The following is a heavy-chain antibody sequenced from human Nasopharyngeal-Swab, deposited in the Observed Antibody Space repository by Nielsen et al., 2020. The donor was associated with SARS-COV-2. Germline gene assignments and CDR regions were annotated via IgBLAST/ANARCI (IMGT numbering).Heavy chain of an antibody. Sequence: PGKGLVWVAVIWYDGGNKFYADSVKGRFAISRDNSENTLYLQMNSLRAEDTAVYYCARFGLYDTLTGYYSHYYMDVWGKGTTVTVSS. CDR2: IWYDGGNK. D-gene: IGHD3-9*01. J-gene: IGHJ6*03. V-gene: IGHV3-33*01. CDR3: ARFGLYDTLTGYYSHYYMDV.